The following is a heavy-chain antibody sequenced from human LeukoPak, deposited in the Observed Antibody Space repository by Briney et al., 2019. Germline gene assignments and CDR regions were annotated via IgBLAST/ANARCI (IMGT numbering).Heavy chain of an antibody. CDR3: ARDLYFGDRIHDAFDI. D-gene: IGHD4-17*01. CDR1: GGTFSSYA. Sequence: ASVKVSCKASGGTFSSYAISWVRQAPGQGLEWMGGIIPIFGTANYAQKFQGRVTITADESTSTAYMELSSLRSEDTAVYYCARDLYFGDRIHDAFDIWGQGTMVTVSS. V-gene: IGHV1-69*13. J-gene: IGHJ3*02. CDR2: IIPIFGTA.